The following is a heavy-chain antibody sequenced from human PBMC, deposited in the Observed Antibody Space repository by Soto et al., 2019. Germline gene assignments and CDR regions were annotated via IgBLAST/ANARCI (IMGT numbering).Heavy chain of an antibody. V-gene: IGHV3-7*01. J-gene: IGHJ4*02. CDR3: ASVAI. CDR2: IKQDGTEK. D-gene: IGHD5-12*01. CDR1: GFTFRNYW. Sequence: EVQLVESGGGLVQPGGSLRLSCVASGFTFRNYWMSWVRQAPGKGLEWVANIKQDGTEKNYVDSVRGRFTISRDNAKNSLDLQMNSLTAEDTAVYYCASVAIRGQGTLVTVSS.